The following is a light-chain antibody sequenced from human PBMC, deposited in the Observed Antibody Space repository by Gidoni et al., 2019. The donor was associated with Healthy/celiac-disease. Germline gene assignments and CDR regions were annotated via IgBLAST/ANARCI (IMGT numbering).Light chain of an antibody. V-gene: IGKV3-15*01. Sequence: EIVMTQSPATLSVSPGERATLSCSASQSVSSNLAWYQQKPGQAPRLLIYGASTRATGIPARFSGSGSGTEFTLTISSLQSEDFAVYYCQQYNNWPPVALTFGGGTKVEIK. CDR3: QQYNNWPPVALT. CDR2: GAS. CDR1: QSVSSN. J-gene: IGKJ4*01.